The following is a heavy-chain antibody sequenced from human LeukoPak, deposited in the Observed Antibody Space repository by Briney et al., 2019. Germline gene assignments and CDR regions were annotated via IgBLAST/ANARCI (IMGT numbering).Heavy chain of an antibody. CDR3: AKGRDTAMGDWYFDL. V-gene: IGHV3-30*18. CDR2: ISYDGSNK. J-gene: IGHJ2*01. Sequence: PGGSLRLSCAASGFTFSSYGMHWVRQAPGKGLEWVAVISYDGSNKYYADSVKGRFTISRDNSKNTLYLQMNSLRAEDTAVYYCAKGRDTAMGDWYFDLWGRGTLVTVSS. D-gene: IGHD5-18*01. CDR1: GFTFSSYG.